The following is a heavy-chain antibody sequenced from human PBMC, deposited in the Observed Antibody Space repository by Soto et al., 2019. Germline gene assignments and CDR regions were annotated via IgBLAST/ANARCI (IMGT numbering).Heavy chain of an antibody. V-gene: IGHV1-3*05. J-gene: IGHJ5*02. CDR2: INAGNGNT. D-gene: IGHD2-21*01. CDR3: ARGIPLWFDP. CDR1: GYTFTSYA. Sequence: QVQLVQSGAEEKKPGATVKVSCKASGYTFTSYAMDWVRQAPGQRLEWMVWINAGNGNTKYSQKFQGRVTITRDTSASTAYMEMSSLRSEDTAVYYCARGIPLWFDPWGQGTLVTVSS.